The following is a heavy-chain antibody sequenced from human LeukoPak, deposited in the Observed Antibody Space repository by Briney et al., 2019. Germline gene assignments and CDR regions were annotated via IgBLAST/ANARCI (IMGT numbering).Heavy chain of an antibody. CDR2: INPNSGGT. Sequence: ASVKVSCKASGYTFTGYYMHWVRQAPGQGLEWMGRINPNSGGTNYAQKFQGRVTMTRDTSISTAYMELSRLRSDDTAVYYCAGDPSSGWYGDYWGQGTLVTVSS. J-gene: IGHJ4*02. CDR3: AGDPSSGWYGDY. V-gene: IGHV1-2*06. D-gene: IGHD6-19*01. CDR1: GYTFTGYY.